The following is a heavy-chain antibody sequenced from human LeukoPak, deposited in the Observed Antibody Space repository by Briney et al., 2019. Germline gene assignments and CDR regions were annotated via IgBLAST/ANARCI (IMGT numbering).Heavy chain of an antibody. Sequence: GGSLRLSCTASGFTFGDYALSWFRQAPGKGLEWVGFIRSKPYGGTTEYAASVKGRFTISRDDSKSIAYLQMNSLKTEDTAVYYCTRDLGGYSYGYGYYYYYMDVWGKGTTVTVSS. CDR1: GFTFGDYA. D-gene: IGHD5-18*01. V-gene: IGHV3-49*03. CDR3: TRDLGGYSYGYGYYYYYMDV. J-gene: IGHJ6*03. CDR2: IRSKPYGGTT.